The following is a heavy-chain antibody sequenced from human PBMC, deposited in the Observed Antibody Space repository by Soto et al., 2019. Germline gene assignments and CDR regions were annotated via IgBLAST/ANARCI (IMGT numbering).Heavy chain of an antibody. V-gene: IGHV4-34*01. CDR2: IDPSGST. Sequence: SETLSLTCAVYGGSFSGYYWSWIRQPPGKGLEWIGEIDPSGSTTYNPSLKSRISVSGDTSKKQFSLKLTSVTAADTAVYYCARCTTRYYYFGLDDWGQGTTVTGSS. D-gene: IGHD1-1*01. J-gene: IGHJ6*02. CDR3: ARCTTRYYYFGLDD. CDR1: GGSFSGYY.